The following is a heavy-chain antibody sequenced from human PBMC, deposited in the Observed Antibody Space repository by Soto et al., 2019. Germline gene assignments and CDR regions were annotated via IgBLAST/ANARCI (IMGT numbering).Heavy chain of an antibody. D-gene: IGHD3-22*01. J-gene: IGHJ5*02. CDR3: ARVNSSPLAGNWFDP. V-gene: IGHV4-59*01. CDR1: GVSITSYY. Sequence: SETLSLTCTVSGVSITSYYWSWIRQPPGKGLEWIGYIYYSGITHYNPSLTSRVTLSLDTSKNNFSLRLSSVTAADTAIYYCARVNSSPLAGNWFDPWGQGTLVTVSS. CDR2: IYYSGIT.